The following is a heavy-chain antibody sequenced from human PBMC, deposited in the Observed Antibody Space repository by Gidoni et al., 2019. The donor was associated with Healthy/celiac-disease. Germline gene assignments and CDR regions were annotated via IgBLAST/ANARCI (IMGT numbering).Heavy chain of an antibody. V-gene: IGHV4-39*01. CDR2: IYYSGST. CDR3: ARLAAPNEFIDY. D-gene: IGHD1-1*01. J-gene: IGHJ4*02. CDR1: GGSISSSSYY. Sequence: QLQLQESGPGLVKPSETLYLTCTVAGGSISSSSYYWGWIRQPPGKGLEWIGSIYYSGSTYYNPSLKSRVTISVDTSKNQFSLKLSSVTAADTAVYYCARLAAPNEFIDYWGQGTLVTVSS.